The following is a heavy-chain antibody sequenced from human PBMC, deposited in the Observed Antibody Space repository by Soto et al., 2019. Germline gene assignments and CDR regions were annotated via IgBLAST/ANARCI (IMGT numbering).Heavy chain of an antibody. D-gene: IGHD4-17*01. CDR1: GYTFTSYD. CDR2: MNPNSGNT. V-gene: IGHV1-8*01. CDR3: ARGVYGDYVLSDAFDI. J-gene: IGHJ3*02. Sequence: QVQLVQSGAEVKKPGASVKVSCKASGYTFTSYDINWVRQATGQGLEWMGWMNPNSGNTGYAQKFQGRVTMTRNTSISTAYMELSSLRSEDMAVYYCARGVYGDYVLSDAFDIWGQGTMVTVSS.